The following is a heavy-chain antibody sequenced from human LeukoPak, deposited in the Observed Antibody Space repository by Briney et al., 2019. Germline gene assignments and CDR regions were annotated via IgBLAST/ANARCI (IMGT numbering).Heavy chain of an antibody. Sequence: GGSLRLSGAASGFTFRSYWMAWVRQAPGKGLEWVANIKPDGSEKYYVDSVKGRFTISRDNAKNSLYLQMNSLRVEDTAVYYCARSVAGFDYWGQGILVTVSS. D-gene: IGHD6-19*01. CDR2: IKPDGSEK. V-gene: IGHV3-7*03. CDR1: GFTFRSYW. CDR3: ARSVAGFDY. J-gene: IGHJ4*02.